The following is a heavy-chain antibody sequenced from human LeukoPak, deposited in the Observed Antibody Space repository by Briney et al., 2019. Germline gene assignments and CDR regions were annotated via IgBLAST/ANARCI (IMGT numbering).Heavy chain of an antibody. V-gene: IGHV3-21*01. CDR2: ISSSSSYI. D-gene: IGHD2-2*01. CDR1: GFTFSSYS. J-gene: IGHJ4*02. Sequence: GGSLRLSCAASGFTFSSYSMNWVRQAPGKGLEWVSSISSSSSYIYYADSVKGRFTISRDNAKNSLYLQMNSLRVEDTAVYYCARGLRDIVVVPAAYFDYWGQGTLVTVSS. CDR3: ARGLRDIVVVPAAYFDY.